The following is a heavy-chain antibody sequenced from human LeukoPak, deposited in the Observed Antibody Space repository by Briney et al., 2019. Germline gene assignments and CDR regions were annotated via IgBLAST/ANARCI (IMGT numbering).Heavy chain of an antibody. Sequence: GGSLRLSCAASGFTFSSYEMNWVRQAPGKGLEWVSYISSSGSTIYYADSVKGRFTISRDNAKNTLYLQMNSLRAEDTAVYYCAKSKHWNPYCGEYWGQGTLVTVSS. CDR2: ISSSGSTI. V-gene: IGHV3-48*03. D-gene: IGHD1-1*01. J-gene: IGHJ4*02. CDR1: GFTFSSYE. CDR3: AKSKHWNPYCGEY.